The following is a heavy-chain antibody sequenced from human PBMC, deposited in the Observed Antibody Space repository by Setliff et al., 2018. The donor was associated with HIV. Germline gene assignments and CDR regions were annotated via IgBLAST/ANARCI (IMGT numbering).Heavy chain of an antibody. CDR1: GGSFGVYR. CDR3: ARDRHSSGLGSYGP. CDR2: IDSSGTT. D-gene: IGHD3-10*01. J-gene: IGHJ5*02. Sequence: PSETLSLTCTISGGSFGVYRWSWIRQSAGRGLGWIGRIDSSGTTDYKPPLKGRVAISVDTSRNQFSLRVTSVTAADTAVYFCARDRHSSGLGSYGPWGPGILVTVSS. V-gene: IGHV4-4*07.